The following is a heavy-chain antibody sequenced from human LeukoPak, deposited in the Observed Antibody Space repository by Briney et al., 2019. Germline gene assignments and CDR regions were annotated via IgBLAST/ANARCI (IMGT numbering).Heavy chain of an antibody. CDR1: GFTFSSYG. CDR2: ISGSGGST. V-gene: IGHV3-23*01. CDR3: AKEGSVKQRYYYDSSGYFDY. Sequence: TGGTLRLSCAASGFTFSSYGMSWVRQAPGKGLEWVSAISGSGGSTYYADSVKGRFTISRDNSKNTLYLQMNSLRAEDTAVYYCAKEGSVKQRYYYDSSGYFDYWGQGTLVTVSS. J-gene: IGHJ4*02. D-gene: IGHD3-22*01.